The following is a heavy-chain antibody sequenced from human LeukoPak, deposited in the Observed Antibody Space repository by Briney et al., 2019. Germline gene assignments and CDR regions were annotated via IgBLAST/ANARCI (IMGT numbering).Heavy chain of an antibody. V-gene: IGHV4-59*08. CDR3: ARHVVSFNWFDP. Sequence: SETLSLTCTVSGGSISSYYWSWIRQPPGKGLEWIGYIYYSGNTNYNPSLKSRVTISVATSKNQFSLKLGSVTAADTAVYYCARHVVSFNWFDPWGQGTPVTVSP. D-gene: IGHD2-2*01. CDR2: IYYSGNT. J-gene: IGHJ5*02. CDR1: GGSISSYY.